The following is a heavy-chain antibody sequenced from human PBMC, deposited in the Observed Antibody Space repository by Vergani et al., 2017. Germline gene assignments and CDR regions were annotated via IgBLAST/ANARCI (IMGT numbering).Heavy chain of an antibody. J-gene: IGHJ6*03. CDR3: ARDLGSSSSFNYYYYMDV. D-gene: IGHD6-6*01. CDR1: GGTFSSYT. V-gene: IGHV1-69*08. CDR2: IIPILGIA. Sequence: QVQLVQSGAEVKKPGSSVKVSCKASGGTFSSYTISWVRQAPGQGLEWMGRIIPILGIANYAQKFQGRVTITADKSTSTAYMELSSLRSEDTAVYYCARDLGSSSSFNYYYYMDVWGKGTTVTVSS.